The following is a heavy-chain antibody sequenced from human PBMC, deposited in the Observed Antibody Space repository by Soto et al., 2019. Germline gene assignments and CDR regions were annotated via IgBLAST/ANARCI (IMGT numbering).Heavy chain of an antibody. CDR2: IYYSGST. CDR3: ASSQDYYDSSGYFAY. D-gene: IGHD3-22*01. J-gene: IGHJ4*02. CDR1: GGSVSSGSYY. V-gene: IGHV4-61*01. Sequence: PSETLSLTCTVSGGSVSSGSYYWSWIRQPPGKGLEWVGYIYYSGSTNYNPALKSRVTISVDTSKNQFSLKLSSVTAADTAVYYCASSQDYYDSSGYFAYWGQGTLVTVSS.